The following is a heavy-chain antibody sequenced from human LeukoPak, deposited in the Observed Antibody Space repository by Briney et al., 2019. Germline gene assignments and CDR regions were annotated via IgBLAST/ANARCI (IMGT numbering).Heavy chain of an antibody. CDR3: ARGLMGDIVSGYFDS. Sequence: PGGSLRLSCAVSGFSVSSNYMYWVRQAPGKGLEWVSVIYSGGAIFYADSVEGRFIISRDNSKNTLYLQMNSLRVDDTAVYYCARGLMGDIVSGYFDSWGQGTLVSVSS. V-gene: IGHV3-53*01. CDR1: GFSVSSNY. J-gene: IGHJ4*02. CDR2: IYSGGAI. D-gene: IGHD3-16*02.